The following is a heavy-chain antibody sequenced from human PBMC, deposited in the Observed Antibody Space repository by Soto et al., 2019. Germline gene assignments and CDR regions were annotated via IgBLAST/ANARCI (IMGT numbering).Heavy chain of an antibody. CDR3: ALDEKQLDCFDY. J-gene: IGHJ4*02. CDR1: GFTFNTYS. V-gene: IGHV3-48*01. Sequence: EVQLVESGGGMVQPGGSLRLSCAASGFTFNTYSMNWVRQAPGKGLEWVSYISSGSRTIYYADSVKGRFTISRDNAENSLYLQMNSLRAEDTAVYYCALDEKQLDCFDYWGQGTLVTVSS. D-gene: IGHD6-13*01. CDR2: ISSGSRTI.